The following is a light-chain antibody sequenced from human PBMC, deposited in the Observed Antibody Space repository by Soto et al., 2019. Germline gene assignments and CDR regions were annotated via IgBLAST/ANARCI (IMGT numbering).Light chain of an antibody. V-gene: IGLV1-40*01. J-gene: IGLJ2*01. CDR2: GNT. CDR1: SSNIGAGYD. Sequence: QSVLTQPPSVSGAPGQRVTISCTGSSSNIGAGYDVNWYQQLPGTAPKLLIYGNTKRPSGVPDRFSGSKSGTSGSLAISGLQTEDEAEYYCQSWDTSLSGSVFGGGTKLTVL. CDR3: QSWDTSLSGSV.